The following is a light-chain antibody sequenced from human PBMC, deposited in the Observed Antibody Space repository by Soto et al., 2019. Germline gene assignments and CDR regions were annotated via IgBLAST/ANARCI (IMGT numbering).Light chain of an antibody. CDR3: QRYGSSPPYT. Sequence: EVVLTQSPGTLSLSPGERATLSCRASQSVSNKYLAWYQQKPGQAPRLLIFGSSDRATGIPDRFSGSGSGTDFTLTISRLEPEDFAGYYCQRYGSSPPYTFGQGTKLEIK. V-gene: IGKV3-20*01. CDR2: GSS. J-gene: IGKJ2*01. CDR1: QSVSNKY.